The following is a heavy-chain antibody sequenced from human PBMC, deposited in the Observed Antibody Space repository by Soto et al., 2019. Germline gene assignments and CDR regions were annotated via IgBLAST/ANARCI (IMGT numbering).Heavy chain of an antibody. V-gene: IGHV2-5*01. CDR1: GFSLSTSGVG. Sequence: SGPTLVNPTQTLTLTCTFPGFSLSTSGVGVGWIRQPPGKALEWLALIYWNDDKRYSPSLKSRLTITKDTSKNQVVLTMTNMDPVDTATYYCAHTDCSSTSCYGVGSFNWFDPWGQGTLVTVSS. CDR2: IYWNDDK. J-gene: IGHJ5*02. CDR3: AHTDCSSTSCYGVGSFNWFDP. D-gene: IGHD2-2*01.